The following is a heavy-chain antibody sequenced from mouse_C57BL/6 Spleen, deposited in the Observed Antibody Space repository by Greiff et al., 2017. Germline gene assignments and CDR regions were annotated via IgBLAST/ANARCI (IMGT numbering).Heavy chain of an antibody. CDR1: GYTFTSYD. J-gene: IGHJ2*01. D-gene: IGHD1-1*01. V-gene: IGHV1-85*01. CDR3: ARDYYGSSLDY. CDR2: LYPRDGST. Sequence: QVQLQQSGPELVQPGASVKLSCKASGYTFTSYDINWVKQRPGQGFEWIGWLYPRDGSTKSNEKFKGKATLTVATSSSKAYRELHSLTSEDSAVYFCARDYYGSSLDYWGQGTTLTVSS.